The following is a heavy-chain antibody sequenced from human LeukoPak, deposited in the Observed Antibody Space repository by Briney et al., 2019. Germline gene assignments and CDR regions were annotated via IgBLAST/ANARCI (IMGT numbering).Heavy chain of an antibody. Sequence: ASVKVSCKVSGYTLTELSMHWVRQAPGKGLEWMGGFDPEDGETIYAQKFQGRVTMTRDTSTSTVYMELSSLRSEDTAVYYCARALGPTVTTGWFDPWGQGTLVTVSS. D-gene: IGHD4-17*01. J-gene: IGHJ5*02. CDR1: GYTLTELS. CDR3: ARALGPTVTTGWFDP. CDR2: FDPEDGET. V-gene: IGHV1-24*01.